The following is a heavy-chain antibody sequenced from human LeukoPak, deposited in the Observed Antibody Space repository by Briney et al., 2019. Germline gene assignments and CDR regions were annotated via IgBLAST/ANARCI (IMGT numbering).Heavy chain of an antibody. D-gene: IGHD5-24*01. V-gene: IGHV4-39*01. CDR3: ARGLRASRWLQFFGAFDI. CDR1: GGSISSSSYY. J-gene: IGHJ3*02. Sequence: PSETLSLTCTVSGGSISSSSYYWGWIRQPPGKGLEWIGSIYYSGSTYYNPSLKSRVTISVDTSKNQFSLKLSSVTAADTAVYYCARGLRASRWLQFFGAFDIWGQGTMVTVSS. CDR2: IYYSGST.